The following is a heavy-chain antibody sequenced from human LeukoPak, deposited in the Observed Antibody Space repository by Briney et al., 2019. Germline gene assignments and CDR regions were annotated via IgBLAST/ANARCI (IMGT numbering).Heavy chain of an antibody. V-gene: IGHV1-2*02. CDR3: ARGRHRGGSFGYFDY. D-gene: IGHD1-26*01. J-gene: IGHJ4*02. Sequence: ASVKVSCKASGYTFTDYYMHWVRQAPGQGLEWMGWINPNSGGTNFAQKFQGRVTMTRDTSISTAYMELSRLRSDDTAVYYCARGRHRGGSFGYFDYWAQGTLVTVSS. CDR2: INPNSGGT. CDR1: GYTFTDYY.